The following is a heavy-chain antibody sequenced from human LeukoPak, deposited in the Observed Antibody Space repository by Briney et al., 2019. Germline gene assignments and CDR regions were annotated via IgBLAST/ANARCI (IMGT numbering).Heavy chain of an antibody. V-gene: IGHV4-59*01. CDR2: MYYSGST. D-gene: IGHD1-26*01. J-gene: IGHJ3*02. CDR1: GGSMSTYY. CDR3: ARGSGNYRGGAFDI. Sequence: SETLSLTCTVSGGSMSTYYWTWIRQPPGKGLGWIGYMYYSGSTNYNPSLKSRVTISVDTSNNQLSLKLSSVTAADTAVYYCARGSGNYRGGAFDIWGQGTMVTVSS.